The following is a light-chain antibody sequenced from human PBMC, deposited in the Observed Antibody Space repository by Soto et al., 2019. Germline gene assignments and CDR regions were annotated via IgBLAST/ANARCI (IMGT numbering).Light chain of an antibody. CDR2: GAS. V-gene: IGKV3-15*01. CDR1: QSVSSN. CDR3: QQYNNWPTST. J-gene: IGKJ1*01. Sequence: EIVMTQSPATLSVSPGERATLSCRASQSVSSNLAWYQQKPGQAPRLLIYGASTRATGIPARFSGSGSGTEFTLTISSLQSEDFAVYYCQQYNNWPTSTCGQGTKGDIK.